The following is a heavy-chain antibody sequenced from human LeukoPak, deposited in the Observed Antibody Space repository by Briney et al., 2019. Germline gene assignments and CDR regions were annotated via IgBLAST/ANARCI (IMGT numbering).Heavy chain of an antibody. Sequence: PGGSLRLSCAASGFTVSSNYMSWVRQAPDKGLELVAFIRYDGGNKYYADSVKGRFTISRDNSKNTLYLQMNNLRPEDTAAYNCAKDQSPGHYYDSSGYFDYWGQGTLVTVSS. V-gene: IGHV3-30*02. J-gene: IGHJ4*02. CDR3: AKDQSPGHYYDSSGYFDY. D-gene: IGHD3-22*01. CDR2: IRYDGGNK. CDR1: GFTVSSNY.